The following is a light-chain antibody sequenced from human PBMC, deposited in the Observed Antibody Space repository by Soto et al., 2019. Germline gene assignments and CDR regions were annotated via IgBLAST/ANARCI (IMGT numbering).Light chain of an antibody. Sequence: DIQMTQSPSTLSAFVGDRVTITCRACQSISSWLAWYQQKPGKAPKVLIYKASSLESWVASRFSGSGSGTELTLTVSCLQPDDFATYYCQQYNSYRAFGQGTKVDIK. CDR3: QQYNSYRA. CDR1: QSISSW. CDR2: KAS. V-gene: IGKV1-5*03. J-gene: IGKJ1*01.